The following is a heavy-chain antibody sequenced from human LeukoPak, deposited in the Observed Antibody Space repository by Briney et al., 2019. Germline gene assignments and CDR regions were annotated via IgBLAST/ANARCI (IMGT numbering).Heavy chain of an antibody. CDR3: TRDRAHGTQDY. CDR2: INHSGSN. D-gene: IGHD1-26*01. V-gene: IGHV4-34*01. J-gene: IGHJ4*02. CDR1: GDSFSNYY. Sequence: SETLSLTCAVYGDSFSNYYWNWIRQPPGQGLERIGEINHSGSNKYSPSLKSRVTISVDTSKGQFSLNLDSVTAADTAVYFCTRDRAHGTQDYWGQGTLVTVS.